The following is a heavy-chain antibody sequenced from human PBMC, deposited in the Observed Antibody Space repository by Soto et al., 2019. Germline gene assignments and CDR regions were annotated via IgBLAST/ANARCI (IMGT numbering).Heavy chain of an antibody. V-gene: IGHV3-21*01. CDR1: GFTFSSYS. CDR3: ARDSRDITMIVVVPEDY. Sequence: PGGSLRLSCAASGFTFSSYSMNWVRQAPGKGLEWVSSISSSSSYIYYADSVKGRFTISRDNAKNSLYLQMNSLRAEDTAVYYCARDSRDITMIVVVPEDYWGQGTLVTVSS. CDR2: ISSSSSYI. D-gene: IGHD3-22*01. J-gene: IGHJ4*02.